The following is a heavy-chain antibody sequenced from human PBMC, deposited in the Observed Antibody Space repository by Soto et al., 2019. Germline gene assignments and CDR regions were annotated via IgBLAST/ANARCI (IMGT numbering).Heavy chain of an antibody. D-gene: IGHD3-9*01. J-gene: IGHJ6*02. CDR1: GGTFSSYA. CDR2: IIPIFGTA. CDR3: AGAPPGYYGRFGAHYYGMDV. V-gene: IGHV1-69*12. Sequence: QVQLVQSGAEVKKPGSSVKVSCKASGGTFSSYAISWVRQAPGQGLEWMGGIIPIFGTANYAQKFQGRVTITADESTSTAYLELSCLRSEDTAVYYCAGAPPGYYGRFGAHYYGMDVWGQGTTVTVSS.